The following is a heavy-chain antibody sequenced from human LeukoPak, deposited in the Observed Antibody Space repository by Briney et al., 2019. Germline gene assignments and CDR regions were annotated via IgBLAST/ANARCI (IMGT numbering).Heavy chain of an antibody. CDR3: ARDKGSSGYYNFDY. CDR2: ISYDGSNK. J-gene: IGHJ4*02. CDR1: GFTFSSYA. Sequence: PGRSLRLSCAASGFTFSSYAMHWVRQAPGKGLGWVAVISYDGSNKYYADSVKGRFTISRDNSKNTLYLQMNSLRAEDTAVYYCARDKGSSGYYNFDYWGQGTLVTVSS. V-gene: IGHV3-30*04. D-gene: IGHD3-22*01.